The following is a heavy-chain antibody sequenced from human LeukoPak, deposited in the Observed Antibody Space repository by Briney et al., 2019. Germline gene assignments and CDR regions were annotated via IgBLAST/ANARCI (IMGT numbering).Heavy chain of an antibody. J-gene: IGHJ6*02. CDR2: ISAYNGNT. Sequence: ASVKVSCKASGYTFTSYGISWVRQAPGQGLEWMGWISAYNGNTNYAQKLQGRVTMTTDTSTSTAYMELRSLRSDDTAVYYFARDRRGYLKNYYYYYGMDVWGQGTTVTVSS. CDR3: ARDRRGYLKNYYYYYGMDV. V-gene: IGHV1-18*01. D-gene: IGHD1-1*01. CDR1: GYTFTSYG.